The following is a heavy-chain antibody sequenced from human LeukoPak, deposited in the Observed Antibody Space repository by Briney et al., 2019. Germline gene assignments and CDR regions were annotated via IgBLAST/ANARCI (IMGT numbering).Heavy chain of an antibody. J-gene: IGHJ4*02. CDR2: ISSSSSSI. D-gene: IGHD3-10*01. CDR3: ARVAYGSGSYYGAFDY. Sequence: GGSLRLSCAASGFTFSSHSMIWVRQAPGKGLEWISYISSSSSSIYHADFVKGRITIARDNAKNSLFLEMNSLRAEDTAMYYCARVAYGSGSYYGAFDYWGQGTLVTVSS. CDR1: GFTFSSHS. V-gene: IGHV3-48*01.